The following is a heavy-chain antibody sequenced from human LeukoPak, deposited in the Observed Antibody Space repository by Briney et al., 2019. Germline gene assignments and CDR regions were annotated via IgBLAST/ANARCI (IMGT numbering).Heavy chain of an antibody. D-gene: IGHD3-22*01. CDR2: IYYSGST. CDR3: ARQLYRFRIVVASYRAGAFDI. V-gene: IGHV4-39*01. CDR1: GGSISSSSYY. Sequence: PSETLSLTCTVSGGSISSSSYYWGWIRQPPGKGLEWIGSIYYSGSTYYNPSLKSRVTISVDTSKNQFSLKLSSVTAADTAVYYCARQLYRFRIVVASYRAGAFDIWGQGTMVTVSS. J-gene: IGHJ3*02.